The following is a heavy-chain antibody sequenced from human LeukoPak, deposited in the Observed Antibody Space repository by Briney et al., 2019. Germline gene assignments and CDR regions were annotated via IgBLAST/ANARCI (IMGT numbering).Heavy chain of an antibody. D-gene: IGHD3-10*01. CDR3: ASGSTPGNGYYFDS. CDR1: GFTFSNYA. CDR2: ISGSGDST. Sequence: GGSLRLSCAASGFTFSNYAMSWVRQAPGEGLEWVSTISGSGDSTYYADSVKGRFTISRDNSRDTLYLQMNSLRAEDTDIYYCASGSTPGNGYYFDSWGQGTLVTVSS. J-gene: IGHJ4*02. V-gene: IGHV3-23*01.